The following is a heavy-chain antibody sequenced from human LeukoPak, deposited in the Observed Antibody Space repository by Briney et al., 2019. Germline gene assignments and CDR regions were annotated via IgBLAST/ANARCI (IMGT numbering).Heavy chain of an antibody. CDR1: GYSFISYW. D-gene: IGHD5-18*01. CDR2: IYPYDSNT. V-gene: IGHV5-51*01. Sequence: GESLKISCKGSGYSFISYWIGWVRQMPGKGLEWMGIIYPYDSNTRYSSSFQGQVTISADKSMSTAYLQWSSLKASDTAIYYCARRGYNYPYDYWGQGTLVTVSS. J-gene: IGHJ4*02. CDR3: ARRGYNYPYDY.